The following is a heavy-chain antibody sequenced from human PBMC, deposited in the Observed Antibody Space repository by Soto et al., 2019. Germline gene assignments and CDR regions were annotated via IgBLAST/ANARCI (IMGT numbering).Heavy chain of an antibody. J-gene: IGHJ6*02. CDR1: EFPFRHYW. CDR2: IKGDGSIT. V-gene: IGHV3-74*03. CDR3: ARGVPDHYATDV. Sequence: EVQLVESGGGLVQPGGSLRLSCAASEFPFRHYWTHWVRQAPGKGLVCVSRIKGDGSITKYADSVKGRFTISRDNAKNTLFLQMDSVTAEDTAVYYCARGVPDHYATDVWDQGTTVTVSS.